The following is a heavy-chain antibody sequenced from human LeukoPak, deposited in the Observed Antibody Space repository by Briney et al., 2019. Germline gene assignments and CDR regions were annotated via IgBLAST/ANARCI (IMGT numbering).Heavy chain of an antibody. J-gene: IGHJ6*02. Sequence: PGGSLRLSCAASGFTVSRNYMSWVRQAPGKGLEWVAVISSGDTTYYADSVKGRFTIARDSSKNTLYLQMHSLRAEDTAVYFCARGPRLDRHGMDVWGQGTTVTVSS. CDR3: ARGPRLDRHGMDV. V-gene: IGHV3-66*01. D-gene: IGHD1-1*01. CDR1: GFTVSRNY. CDR2: ISSGDTT.